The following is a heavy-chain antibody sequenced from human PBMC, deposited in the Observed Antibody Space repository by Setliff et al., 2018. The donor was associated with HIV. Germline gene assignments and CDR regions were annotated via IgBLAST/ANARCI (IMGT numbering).Heavy chain of an antibody. CDR1: GGSISSYC. CDR3: ARLSGDYYYFDY. J-gene: IGHJ4*02. D-gene: IGHD2-21*02. Sequence: PSETLSLTCTVSGGSISSYCWNWIRQSPGRGLEWIGYIYTSGSTNYNPSLKSRVTISLDTSKNQFSLKLTSVTAADTAVYYCARLSGDYYYFDYWGQGTLVTVSS. V-gene: IGHV4-4*09. CDR2: IYTSGST.